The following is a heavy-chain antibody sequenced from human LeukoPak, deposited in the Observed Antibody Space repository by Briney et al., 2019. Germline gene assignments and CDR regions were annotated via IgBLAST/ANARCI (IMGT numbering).Heavy chain of an antibody. CDR2: IKQDGSEK. CDR3: AARSSGNPYF. D-gene: IGHD1-26*01. V-gene: IGHV3-7*03. CDR1: GLTLSNYW. J-gene: IGHJ4*02. Sequence: GGSLRLSCTAPGLTLSNYWMIWVRQAPGKGLQWVAKIKQDGSEKYYVDSVKGRFTISRDNAENSLYLQMNSLRAEDTAVYYCAARSSGNPYFWGQGTLVTVSS.